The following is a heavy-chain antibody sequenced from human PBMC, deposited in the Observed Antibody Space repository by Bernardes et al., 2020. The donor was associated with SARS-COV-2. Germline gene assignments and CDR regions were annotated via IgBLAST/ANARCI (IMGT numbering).Heavy chain of an antibody. CDR1: GFTFSTSE. CDR3: AMRDWLHSYYYYGLDV. Sequence: RGSLRLSCAGSGFTFSTSEMNWVRQAPGTGLAWVSYISGSGSTIYYADSVKGRFTISRDNAKNSLYLQMNSLRAEDTAIYYCAMRDWLHSYYYYGLDVWGQGTTVTVSS. CDR2: ISGSGSTI. D-gene: IGHD3-9*01. J-gene: IGHJ6*02. V-gene: IGHV3-48*03.